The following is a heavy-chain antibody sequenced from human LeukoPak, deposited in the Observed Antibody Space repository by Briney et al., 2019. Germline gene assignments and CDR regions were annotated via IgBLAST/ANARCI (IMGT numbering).Heavy chain of an antibody. CDR2: TYYRSKWYN. V-gene: IGHV6-1*01. J-gene: IGHJ4*02. CDR3: ARGAPDSSGYPYYFDY. Sequence: SQTLSLTCAISGDSVSSNSAAWNWIRQSPSRGLEWLGRTYYRSKWYNDYAVSVKSRITINPDTSKNQFSLQLNSVTPEDTAVYYCARGAPDSSGYPYYFDYWGQGTLVTVSS. D-gene: IGHD3-22*01. CDR1: GDSVSSNSAA.